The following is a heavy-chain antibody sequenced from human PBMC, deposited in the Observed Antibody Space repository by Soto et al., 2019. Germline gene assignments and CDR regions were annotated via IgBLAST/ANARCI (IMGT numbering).Heavy chain of an antibody. J-gene: IGHJ4*02. CDR2: IIPILGIA. Sequence: SVKVSCKASGGTFSSYTISWVRQAPGQGLEWMGRIIPILGIANYAQKFQGRVTITADKSTSTAYMELSSLRSEDTAVYYCARDRCYDFWSGYCHFDYWGQGTLVTVSS. V-gene: IGHV1-69*04. D-gene: IGHD3-3*01. CDR1: GGTFSSYT. CDR3: ARDRCYDFWSGYCHFDY.